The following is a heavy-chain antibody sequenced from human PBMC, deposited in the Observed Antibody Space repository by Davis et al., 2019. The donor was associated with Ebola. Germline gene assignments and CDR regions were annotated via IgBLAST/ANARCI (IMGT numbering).Heavy chain of an antibody. D-gene: IGHD3-10*01. J-gene: IGHJ4*02. CDR2: ISGSGGST. CDR3: ASPWFGETGRERDY. Sequence: ESLKISCAASGFTFSSYAMSWVRQAPGKGLEWVSAISGSGGSTYYADSVKGRFTISRDNSKNTLYLQMNSLRAEDTAVYYCASPWFGETGRERDYWGQGTLVTVSS. V-gene: IGHV3-23*01. CDR1: GFTFSSYA.